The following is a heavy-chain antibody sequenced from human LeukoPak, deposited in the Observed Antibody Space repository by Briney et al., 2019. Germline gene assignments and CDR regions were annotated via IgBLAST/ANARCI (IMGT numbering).Heavy chain of an antibody. J-gene: IGHJ4*02. CDR2: ISGSGGST. CDR3: AQSPPGYSYGSFDY. D-gene: IGHD5-18*01. V-gene: IGHV3-23*01. Sequence: QAGGSLRLSCAASGFTFSSYGMSWVRQAPGKGLEWVSAISGSGGSTYYADSVKGRFTISRDNSKNSLYLQMNSLRAEDTAVYYCAQSPPGYSYGSFDYWGQGTLVTVSS. CDR1: GFTFSSYG.